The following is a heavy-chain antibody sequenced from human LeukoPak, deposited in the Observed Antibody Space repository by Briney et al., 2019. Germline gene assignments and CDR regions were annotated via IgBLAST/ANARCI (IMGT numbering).Heavy chain of an antibody. CDR3: ARVASSVPDY. CDR2: IYYTGST. CDR1: SGSISGFY. D-gene: IGHD3-10*01. J-gene: IGHJ4*02. V-gene: IGHV4-59*08. Sequence: SQTLSLTRTVSSGSISGFYWSRIRHPPGKGLEWFGYIYYTGSTNYNPSLKSRVTISVDTSKNQFSLRLTSVTAADTAVYYCARVASSVPDYWGQGSLVTVSP.